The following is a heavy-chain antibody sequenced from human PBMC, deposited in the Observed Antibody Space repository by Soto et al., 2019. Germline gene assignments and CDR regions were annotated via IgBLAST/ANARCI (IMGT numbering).Heavy chain of an antibody. V-gene: IGHV4-39*01. D-gene: IGHD3-9*01. Sequence: TLSLTCTVSGGSISSSSYYWGWIRQPPGKGLEWIGSIYYSGSTYYNPSLKSRVTISVDTSKNQFSLKLSSVTAADTAVYYCASSVLRYFDWSINNWFDPWGQGTLVTVSS. CDR2: IYYSGST. CDR1: GGSISSSSYY. CDR3: ASSVLRYFDWSINNWFDP. J-gene: IGHJ5*02.